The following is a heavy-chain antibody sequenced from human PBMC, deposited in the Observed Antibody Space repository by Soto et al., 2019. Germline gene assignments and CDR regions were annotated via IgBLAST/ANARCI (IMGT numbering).Heavy chain of an antibody. CDR3: AKDPYCSSTSCYGYYGMDV. CDR2: ISGSGGST. D-gene: IGHD2-2*01. J-gene: IGHJ6*02. CDR1: GFTFSSYA. V-gene: IGHV3-23*01. Sequence: EVQLLESGGGLVQPGGSLRLACAASGFTFSSYAMSWVRQAPGKGLEWVSAISGSGGSTYYADSVKGRFTIYRDNSKKKLYLKMNSLRAADTAVYYCAKDPYCSSTSCYGYYGMDVWGQGTTVTVS.